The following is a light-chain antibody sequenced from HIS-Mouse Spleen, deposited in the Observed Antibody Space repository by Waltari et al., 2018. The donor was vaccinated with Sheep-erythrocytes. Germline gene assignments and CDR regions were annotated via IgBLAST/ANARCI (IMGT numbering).Light chain of an antibody. CDR1: SSYVGGYNY. CDR2: DVS. CDR3: SSYTSSSTLV. Sequence: QSALTQPASVSGSPGQSITISSTGTSSYVGGYNYVSWYQQHPGKAPKLMIYDVSNRPSGVSNRFSGSKSGNTASLIISGRQAEDEADYYCSSYTSSSTLVFGTGTKVTVL. V-gene: IGLV2-14*03. J-gene: IGLJ1*01.